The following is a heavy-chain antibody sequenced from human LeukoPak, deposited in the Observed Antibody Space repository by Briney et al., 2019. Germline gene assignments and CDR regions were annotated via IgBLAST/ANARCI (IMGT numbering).Heavy chain of an antibody. CDR1: GFTVSSNY. CDR3: AREILGATTDY. CDR2: IYSGGST. D-gene: IGHD1-26*01. V-gene: IGHV3-66*01. Sequence: GGSLRLSCAASGFTVSSNYMSWVRQAPGKGLEWVSVIYSGGSTYYADSVKGRFTISRDNSKNTLYLQMNSLRAEDTAVYYCAREILGATTDYWGQGTLVTVSS. J-gene: IGHJ4*02.